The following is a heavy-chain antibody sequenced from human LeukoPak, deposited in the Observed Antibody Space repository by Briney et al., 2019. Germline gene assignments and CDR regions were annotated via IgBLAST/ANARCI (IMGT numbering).Heavy chain of an antibody. J-gene: IGHJ4*02. D-gene: IGHD6-13*01. CDR1: GFTFRGYG. CDR3: AKDLRNPAAGMDY. Sequence: GGSLRVSCADPGFTFRGYGRSWVRQAPGKGREWVSPISGSGGSTSYADSVKGRFTISRDNSKNTLYLQMNSLRAEDTAVYYCAKDLRNPAAGMDYWGQGTLVTVSS. V-gene: IGHV3-23*01. CDR2: ISGSGGST.